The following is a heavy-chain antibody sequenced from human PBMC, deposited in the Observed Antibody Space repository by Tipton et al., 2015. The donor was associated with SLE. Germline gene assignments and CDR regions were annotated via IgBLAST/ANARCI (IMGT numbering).Heavy chain of an antibody. CDR3: TRGWGDFWSAYTH. J-gene: IGHJ4*02. CDR2: IIPVLGIA. CDR1: GGTFSSYA. V-gene: IGHV1-69*05. Sequence: QSGAEVKKPGSSVKISCKTSGGTFSSYAIIWVRQAPGQGLEWMGGIIPVLGIANYAQKFQGRVTITTDESTSTAYMELSSLRSEDTAVYYCTRGWGDFWSAYTHWGQGTLVTVSS. D-gene: IGHD3-3*01.